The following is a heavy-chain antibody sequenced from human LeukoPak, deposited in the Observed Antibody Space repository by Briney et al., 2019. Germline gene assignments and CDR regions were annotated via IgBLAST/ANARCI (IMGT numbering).Heavy chain of an antibody. D-gene: IGHD5-18*01. CDR1: GFTFRSYE. CDR3: ARDLVQLWSKDY. Sequence: GGSLRLSCAASGFTFRSYEMNWVRQAPGKGLEWVSYISTTSSHIYYADSVKGRFTISRDNAKNSLYLQMNSLRVEDTAVYYCARDLVQLWSKDYWGQGTLVTVSS. V-gene: IGHV3-48*03. J-gene: IGHJ4*02. CDR2: ISTTSSHI.